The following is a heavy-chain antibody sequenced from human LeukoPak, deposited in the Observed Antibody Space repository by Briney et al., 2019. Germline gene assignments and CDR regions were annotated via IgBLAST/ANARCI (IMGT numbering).Heavy chain of an antibody. CDR1: GYTFTGYY. Sequence: SVKVSCKASGYTFTGYYMHWVRQAPGQGLEWMGWINPNSGGTNYAQKFQGRVTMTRDTSISTAYMELSRLRSDDTAVYYCARESRDGYSDAFDIWGQGTMVTVSP. CDR2: INPNSGGT. CDR3: ARESRDGYSDAFDI. J-gene: IGHJ3*02. V-gene: IGHV1-2*02. D-gene: IGHD5-24*01.